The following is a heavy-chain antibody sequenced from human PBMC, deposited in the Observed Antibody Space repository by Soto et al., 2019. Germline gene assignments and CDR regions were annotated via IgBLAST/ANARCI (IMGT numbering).Heavy chain of an antibody. CDR3: ARDVTITAAGIDY. J-gene: IGHJ4*02. CDR2: IWYDGSNK. Sequence: PXGSLRLSCAASGFTFSSYGMHWVRQAPGKGLEWVAVIWYDGSNKYHADSVKGRFTISRDNSRNTLYLQMNSLRAEDTAVYYCARDVTITAAGIDYWGQETLVTVSS. D-gene: IGHD6-13*01. CDR1: GFTFSSYG. V-gene: IGHV3-33*01.